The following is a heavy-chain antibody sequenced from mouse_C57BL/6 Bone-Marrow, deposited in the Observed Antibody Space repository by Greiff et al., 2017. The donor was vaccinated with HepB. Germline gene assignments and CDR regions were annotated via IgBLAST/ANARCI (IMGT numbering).Heavy chain of an antibody. D-gene: IGHD4-1*01. V-gene: IGHV5-16*01. CDR1: GFTFSDYY. J-gene: IGHJ2*01. CDR3: ASNWVLDY. CDR2: INYDGSST. Sequence: EVKLVESEGGLVQPGSSMKLSCTASGFTFSDYYMAWVRQVPEKGLEWVANINYDGSSTYYLDSLKSRFIISRDNAKNILDLQMSSLKSEDTATYYCASNWVLDYWGQGTTLTVSS.